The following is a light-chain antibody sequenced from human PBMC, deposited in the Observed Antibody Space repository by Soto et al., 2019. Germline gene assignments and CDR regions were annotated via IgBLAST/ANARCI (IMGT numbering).Light chain of an antibody. CDR3: QVWDSGSAHVV. V-gene: IGLV3-21*04. J-gene: IGLJ2*01. CDR1: NIGSKG. Sequence: SSELTQPPSVSAAPGKTASISCGGNNIGSKGVHWYQQKPGQAPVLVIYSDTDLPPVIPERFSGSNSANLATLTISRVEAGDEADDYCQVWDSGSAHVVFGGGTKLTVL. CDR2: SDT.